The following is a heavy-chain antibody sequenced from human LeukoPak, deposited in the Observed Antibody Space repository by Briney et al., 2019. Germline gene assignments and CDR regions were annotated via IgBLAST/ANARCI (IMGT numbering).Heavy chain of an antibody. V-gene: IGHV4-39*07. CDR3: ARDLGGYPFFMDV. CDR1: GGSTRSGRHH. J-gene: IGHJ6*03. D-gene: IGHD2-15*01. Sequence: SETLSLTCSVSGGSTRSGRHHWALVRQPPGKGLEFIGSLDESGRPYYNAPLKSRVTISEDSSGKQFSLNLSSVTAADTAVYYCARDLGGYPFFMDVWGRGTTVIVSS. CDR2: LDESGRP.